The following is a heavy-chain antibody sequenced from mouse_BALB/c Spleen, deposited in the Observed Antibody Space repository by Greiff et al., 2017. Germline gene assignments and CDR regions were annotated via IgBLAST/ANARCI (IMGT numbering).Heavy chain of an antibody. CDR2: IWGGGST. V-gene: IGHV2-6-4*01. CDR3: ARKSTATGAMDY. D-gene: IGHD1-2*01. CDR1: GFSLSSYS. J-gene: IGHJ4*01. Sequence: VKLMESGPGLVAPSQSLSITCTVSGFSLSSYSVHWVRQPPGKGLEWLGMIWGGGSTDYNSALKSRLSISKDNSKSQVFLKMNSLQTDDTAMYYCARKSTATGAMDYWGQGTSVTVSS.